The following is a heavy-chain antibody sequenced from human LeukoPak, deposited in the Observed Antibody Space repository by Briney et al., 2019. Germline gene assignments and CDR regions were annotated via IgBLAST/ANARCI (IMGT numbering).Heavy chain of an antibody. J-gene: IGHJ5*02. CDR1: GFTFSTYW. Sequence: GGSLGLSCADSGFTFSTYWMTWVRQAPGKGLEWVASIKADGSEKYYVDSVKGRFTISRDNAKRLLYLQMNSLRPEDTAVYYCARDVAEGRFDPWGQGTLVTVSS. CDR2: IKADGSEK. CDR3: ARDVAEGRFDP. V-gene: IGHV3-7*01.